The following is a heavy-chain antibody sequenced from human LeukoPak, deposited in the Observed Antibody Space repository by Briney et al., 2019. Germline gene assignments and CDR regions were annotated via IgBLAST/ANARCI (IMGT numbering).Heavy chain of an antibody. D-gene: IGHD1-26*01. CDR3: ARVGIVGAAIYFDY. J-gene: IGHJ4*02. CDR2: IYYSGST. V-gene: IGHV4-39*07. CDR1: GGSISSSSYY. Sequence: SETLSLICCVSGGSISSSSYYWGWTRQPPGKGLERIGSIYYSGSTYYNPSLKSRVTISVDTSKNQFSLKLSSVTAADTAVYYCARVGIVGAAIYFDYWGQGTLVTVSS.